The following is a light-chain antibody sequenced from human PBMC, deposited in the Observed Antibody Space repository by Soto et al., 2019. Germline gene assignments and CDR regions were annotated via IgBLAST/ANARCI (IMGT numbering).Light chain of an antibody. CDR1: QSVSSSY. Sequence: IVLTQSPGTLSLSPGERATLSCRASQSVSSSYLAWYQQKPGQAPRLLIYGASSRATGIPDRFSGSGSGTDFTLTISRLEPEDFAVYYSQQYGSTRTFGQGTMVAIK. J-gene: IGKJ1*01. CDR3: QQYGSTRT. V-gene: IGKV3-20*01. CDR2: GAS.